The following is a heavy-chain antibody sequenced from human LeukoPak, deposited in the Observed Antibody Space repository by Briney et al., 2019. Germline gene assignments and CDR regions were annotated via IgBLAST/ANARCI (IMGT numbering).Heavy chain of an antibody. D-gene: IGHD6-19*01. J-gene: IGHJ4*02. CDR1: GSPFPSSG. V-gene: IGHV1-18*04. CDR3: ARVGAVAGTSSDY. CDR2: ISAYNGNT. Sequence: GPPVKVSGKPLGSPFPSSGTSWWGRAPEQGLEWMGWISAYNGNTNYAQKLQGRVTMTTDTSTSTAYMELRSLRSDDTAVYYCARVGAVAGTSSDYWGQGTLVTVSS.